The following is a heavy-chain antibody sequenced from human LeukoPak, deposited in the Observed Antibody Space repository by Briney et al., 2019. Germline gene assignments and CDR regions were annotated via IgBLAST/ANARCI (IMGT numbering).Heavy chain of an antibody. D-gene: IGHD4-17*01. CDR1: GFIFRNYW. Sequence: GGSLRLSCAASGFIFRNYWMHWVRHAPGKGLVWVARINPNGITTTYTDSVKGRFTISRDNAKNTLYLQMNSLRAEDTAVYYCAKDFAGDRDYWGQGTLVTVSS. CDR3: AKDFAGDRDY. J-gene: IGHJ4*02. CDR2: INPNGITT. V-gene: IGHV3-74*01.